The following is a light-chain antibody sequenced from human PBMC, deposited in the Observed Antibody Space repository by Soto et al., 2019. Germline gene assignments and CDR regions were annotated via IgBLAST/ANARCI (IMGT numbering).Light chain of an antibody. J-gene: IGKJ4*01. CDR1: QSVSSF. CDR3: QQRSNWSLT. V-gene: IGKV3-11*01. CDR2: DAS. Sequence: TQSTTTLSLCPGEIATLSWGASQSVSSFLAWYQHKPGQAPRLLIYDASNTSTGIPARFSGSGSGTDFTLTIYSLEPEAFAVYDGQQRSNWSLTLGGGTMVHIK.